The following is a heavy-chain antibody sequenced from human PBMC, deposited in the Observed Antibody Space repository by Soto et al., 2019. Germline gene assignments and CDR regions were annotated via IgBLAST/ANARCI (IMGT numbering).Heavy chain of an antibody. D-gene: IGHD6-13*01. Sequence: QVQLVQSGTEVKKPGASVKVSCKASGYTFTIFDINWVRQATGQGLEWMGWMSPDSGNTGYAQKFQGRVTMTRDTSISTAYMELSSLTSEDTAVYYCARGITAGVDYWGQGTLVTVSS. CDR3: ARGITAGVDY. CDR1: GYTFTIFD. V-gene: IGHV1-8*01. J-gene: IGHJ4*02. CDR2: MSPDSGNT.